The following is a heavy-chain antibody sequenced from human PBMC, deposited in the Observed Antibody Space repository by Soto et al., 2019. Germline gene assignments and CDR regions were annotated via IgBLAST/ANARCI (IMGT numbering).Heavy chain of an antibody. D-gene: IGHD7-27*01. V-gene: IGHV4-30-4*01. CDR1: GGSISTVNYW. Sequence: QVQLQESGPGLVKPSQTLSLTCTVSGGSISTVNYWWSWIRQSPDMGLEWIGHIHHGGSTYNNPSLESRVTMSVDTSKNQLSLTLSSVSAADTAVYSCARGPSGDKVDSWGQGTLVTVSS. CDR3: ARGPSGDKVDS. CDR2: IHHGGST. J-gene: IGHJ4*02.